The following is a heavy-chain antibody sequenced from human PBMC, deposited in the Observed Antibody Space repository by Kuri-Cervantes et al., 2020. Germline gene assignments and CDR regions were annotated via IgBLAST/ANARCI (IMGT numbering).Heavy chain of an antibody. CDR3: ARRDYDLLTRRAAYVPH. D-gene: IGHD3-9*01. V-gene: IGHV1-3*01. CDR2: INAGNGNT. CDR1: GYTFTSYA. J-gene: IGHJ1*01. Sequence: ASVKVSCKASGYTFTSYAMHWVRQAPGQRLEWMGWINAGNGNTKYSQKFQGRVTITRDTSASTAYMELSSLRSEDTAVYYCARRDYDLLTRRAAYVPHWGQGPLVTVSS.